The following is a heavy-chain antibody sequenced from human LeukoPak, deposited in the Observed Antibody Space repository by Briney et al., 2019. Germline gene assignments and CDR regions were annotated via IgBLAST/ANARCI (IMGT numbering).Heavy chain of an antibody. Sequence: GGPLRLSCAASGFTFDDYAMHWVRQAPGKGLEWVSGISWNSGSIGYADSVKGRFTISRDNAKNSLYLQMNSLRAEDTALYYCAKDREAADGTADYWGQGTLVTVSS. V-gene: IGHV3-9*01. CDR3: AKDREAADGTADY. D-gene: IGHD2-8*02. CDR2: ISWNSGSI. CDR1: GFTFDDYA. J-gene: IGHJ4*02.